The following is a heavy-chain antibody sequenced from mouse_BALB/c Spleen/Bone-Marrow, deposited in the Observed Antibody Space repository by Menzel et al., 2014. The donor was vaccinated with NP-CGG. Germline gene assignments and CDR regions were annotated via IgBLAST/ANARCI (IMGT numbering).Heavy chain of an antibody. J-gene: IGHJ3*01. Sequence: QVQLQQSGAELVKPGASVKLSCKASGYTFTSYYMYWVKQRPGQGLEWIGGINPSNGGTNFNEKFKSKATLTVDKSSSTAYMQLSSLTSKDSAVYYCTRRGDYDKRVVFAYWDQGTLVTIST. D-gene: IGHD2-4*01. CDR2: INPSNGGT. CDR3: TRRGDYDKRVVFAY. CDR1: GYTFTSYY. V-gene: IGHV1S81*02.